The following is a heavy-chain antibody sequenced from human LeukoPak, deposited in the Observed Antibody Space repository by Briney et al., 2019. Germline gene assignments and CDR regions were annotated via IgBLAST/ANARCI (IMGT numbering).Heavy chain of an antibody. CDR1: GFTFSDYY. J-gene: IGHJ5*02. D-gene: IGHD5-24*01. Sequence: GGSLRLSCAASGFTFSDYYMSWIRQAPGKELEWVSYISSSGSTIYYADSVKGRFTISRDNAKNSLYLQMNSLRAEDTAVYYCARERERSDWFDPWGQGTLVTVSS. V-gene: IGHV3-11*01. CDR2: ISSSGSTI. CDR3: ARERERSDWFDP.